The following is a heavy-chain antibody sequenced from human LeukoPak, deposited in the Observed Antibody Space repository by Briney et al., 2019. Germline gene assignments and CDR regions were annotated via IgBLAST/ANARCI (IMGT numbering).Heavy chain of an antibody. CDR3: AKDSRPNYGDYLDY. V-gene: IGHV3-30*04. Sequence: PGGSLRLSCAASGFTFSSYVMHWVRQAPGKGLEWVAIISYDGSNEYYADSVKGRFTISRDNSKNTLYLQMNSLRAEDTAMYYCAKDSRPNYGDYLDYWGQGTLVTVSS. CDR1: GFTFSSYV. J-gene: IGHJ4*02. CDR2: ISYDGSNE. D-gene: IGHD4-17*01.